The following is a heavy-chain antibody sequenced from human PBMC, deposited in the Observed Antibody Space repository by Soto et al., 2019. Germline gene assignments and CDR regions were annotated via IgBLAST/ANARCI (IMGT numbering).Heavy chain of an antibody. J-gene: IGHJ4*02. CDR3: ARGGSGSYYDFDY. D-gene: IGHD1-26*01. Sequence: PSETLSLTCTVSGGSISSGDYYWSWIRQPPGKGLEWIGYIYYSGSTYYNPSLKSRVTISVDTSKNQFSLKLSSVTAADTAVYYCARGGSGSYYDFDYWGQGTLVTVSS. CDR2: IYYSGST. CDR1: GGSISSGDYY. V-gene: IGHV4-30-4*01.